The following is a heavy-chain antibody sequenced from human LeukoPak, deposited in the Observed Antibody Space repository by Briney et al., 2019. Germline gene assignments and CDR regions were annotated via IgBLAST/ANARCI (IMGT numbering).Heavy chain of an antibody. J-gene: IGHJ5*02. CDR3: ARFGPGGVLPAYSSSRYKSHGNWFDP. CDR2: INHSGST. Sequence: SETLSLTCAVYGGSFSGYYWSWIRQPPGKGLEWIGEINHSGSTNYNPSLKSRVTISVDTSKNQFSLKLSSVTAADTAVYYCARFGPGGVLPAYSSSRYKSHGNWFDPWGQGTLVTVSS. D-gene: IGHD6-13*01. CDR1: GGSFSGYY. V-gene: IGHV4-34*01.